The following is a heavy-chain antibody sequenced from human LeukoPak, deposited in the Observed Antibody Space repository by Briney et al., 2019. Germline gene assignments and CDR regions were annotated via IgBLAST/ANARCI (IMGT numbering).Heavy chain of an antibody. CDR2: IYYSGST. CDR1: GGSISSYY. D-gene: IGHD1-7*01. CDR3: AREVPGTESIDDAFDI. Sequence: SETLSLTCTVSGGSISSYYWSWIRQPPGKELEWIGYIYYSGSTNYNPSLKSRVTISVDTSKNQFSLKLSSVTAADTAVYYCAREVPGTESIDDAFDIWGQGTMVTVSS. J-gene: IGHJ3*02. V-gene: IGHV4-59*01.